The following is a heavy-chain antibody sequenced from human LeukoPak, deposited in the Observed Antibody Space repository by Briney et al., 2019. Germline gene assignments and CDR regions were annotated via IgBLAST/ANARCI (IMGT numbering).Heavy chain of an antibody. Sequence: GGSLRLSCAASLFTFSASSMNWVRQAPGKGLEWVSSISSSSHYIFYADSLKGRFTISRDNAKNSLYLQMNSLRAEDTAVYYCARGFGRFGELYENYYHLMDAWGQGTTVTVSS. CDR1: LFTFSASS. V-gene: IGHV3-21*01. CDR2: ISSSSHYI. J-gene: IGHJ6*02. D-gene: IGHD3-10*01. CDR3: ARGFGRFGELYENYYHLMDA.